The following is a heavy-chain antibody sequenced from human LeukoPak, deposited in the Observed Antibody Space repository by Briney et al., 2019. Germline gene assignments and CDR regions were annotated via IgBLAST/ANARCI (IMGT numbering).Heavy chain of an antibody. D-gene: IGHD3-22*01. Sequence: SETLSLTCAVSGGSIKSNNWWSWVRQPPGKGLEWIGEIYHSGSTNYNPSLKSRVTISVDTSKNQFSLKLSSVTAADTAVYYCARATMIVGQNWYFDLWGRGTLVTVSS. V-gene: IGHV4-4*02. J-gene: IGHJ2*01. CDR1: GGSIKSNNW. CDR3: ARATMIVGQNWYFDL. CDR2: IYHSGST.